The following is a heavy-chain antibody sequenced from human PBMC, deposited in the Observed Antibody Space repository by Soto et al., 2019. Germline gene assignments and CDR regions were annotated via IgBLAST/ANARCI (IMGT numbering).Heavy chain of an antibody. CDR2: IYPGDSDT. CDR1: SYTSTTYF. CDR3: ARFLGVTGVYGMDV. D-gene: IGHD3-3*01. Sequence: ISTRDPSYTSTTYFISRMPQIPGKGLEWMGIIYPGDSDTRYSPSFQGQVTISADKSISTAYLQWSSVKASDTAMYYCARFLGVTGVYGMDVWGQGTTVTVSS. V-gene: IGHV5-51*01. J-gene: IGHJ6*02.